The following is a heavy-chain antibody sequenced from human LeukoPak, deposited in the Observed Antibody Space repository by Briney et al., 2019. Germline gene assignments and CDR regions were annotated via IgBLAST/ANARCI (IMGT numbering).Heavy chain of an antibody. CDR3: ARQKRLYCSSTSCSYYYYYYYMDV. CDR1: GGSFSGYY. Sequence: SETLSLTCAVYGGSFSGYYWSWIRQPPGKGLEWIGEINHSGSTNYNPSLKSRVTISVDTSKNQFSLKLSSVTAADTAVYYCARQKRLYCSSTSCSYYYYYYYMDVWGKGTTVTVSS. J-gene: IGHJ6*03. CDR2: INHSGST. V-gene: IGHV4-34*01. D-gene: IGHD2-2*01.